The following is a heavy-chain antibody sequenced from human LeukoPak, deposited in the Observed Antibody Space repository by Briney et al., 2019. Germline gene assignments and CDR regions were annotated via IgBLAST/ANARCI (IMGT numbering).Heavy chain of an antibody. D-gene: IGHD3-10*01. CDR1: GGSISSSSYY. V-gene: IGHV4-39*07. CDR3: ASTYYYGSGMYFDY. CDR2: IYYSGST. Sequence: PSETLSLTCTVSGGSISSSSYYWGWIRQPPGKGLEWIGSIYYSGSTYYNPSLKSRVTISVDTSKNQFSLKLSSVTAADTAVYYCASTYYYGSGMYFDYWGQGTLVTVSS. J-gene: IGHJ4*02.